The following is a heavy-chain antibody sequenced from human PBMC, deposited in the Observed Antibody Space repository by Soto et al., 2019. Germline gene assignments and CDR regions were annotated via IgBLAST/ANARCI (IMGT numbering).Heavy chain of an antibody. J-gene: IGHJ5*02. CDR3: ARHPSDFWFDP. V-gene: IGHV4-39*01. D-gene: IGHD2-21*02. CDR1: GDSISSGDYY. CDR2: IYYSGST. Sequence: PSETLSLTCTVSGDSISSGDYYWSWIRQPPGKGLEWIGSIYYSGSTYYNPSLKSRVTVSVDTSKNQFSLKLSSVTAADTAVYYCARHPSDFWFDPWGQGTLVTVSS.